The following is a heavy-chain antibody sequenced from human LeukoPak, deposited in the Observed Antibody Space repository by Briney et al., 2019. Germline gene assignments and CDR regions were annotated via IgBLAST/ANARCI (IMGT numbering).Heavy chain of an antibody. V-gene: IGHV4-30-2*01. CDR3: ARGGTFTIFGVVTGTRFDP. CDR2: IYHSGST. D-gene: IGHD3-3*01. Sequence: PSETLSLTCAVSGCSISSGGYSGSWIRQPPGKGLEWIGYIYHSGSTYYNPSLKSRVTISVDRSKNQFSLKLSSVTAADTAVYYCARGGTFTIFGVVTGTRFDPWGQGTLVTVSS. CDR1: GCSISSGGYS. J-gene: IGHJ5*02.